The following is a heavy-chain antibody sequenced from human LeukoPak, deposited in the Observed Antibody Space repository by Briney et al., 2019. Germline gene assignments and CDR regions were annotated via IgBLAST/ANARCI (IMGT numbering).Heavy chain of an antibody. J-gene: IGHJ4*02. CDR2: ISTNGGGT. CDR1: GFTFSNYA. CDR3: ARDRGTYPYYFDY. V-gene: IGHV3-64*01. Sequence: GGSLRLSCAASGFTFSNYAMHWVRQAPGKGLEYVLAISTNGGGTYYATSLKDRFTISRDNSKSTLYLQMGSLRAEDMAVYYCARDRGTYPYYFDYWGQGTLVTVSS. D-gene: IGHD1-26*01.